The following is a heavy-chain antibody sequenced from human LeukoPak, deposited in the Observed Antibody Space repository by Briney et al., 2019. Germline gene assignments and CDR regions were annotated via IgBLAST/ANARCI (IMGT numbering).Heavy chain of an antibody. D-gene: IGHD1-26*01. J-gene: IGHJ4*02. Sequence: SGTMSLTGSGSAGSSSSSNWWSLVRQPPGKAREWIGEVYHSGSTNYNPSLKSRVTISVDRSANQSCLKLTSVAAADTAVYYCARARGYCDDIDYWGQGTLVTVSS. CDR1: AGSSSSSNW. V-gene: IGHV4-4*02. CDR3: ARARGYCDDIDY. CDR2: VYHSGST.